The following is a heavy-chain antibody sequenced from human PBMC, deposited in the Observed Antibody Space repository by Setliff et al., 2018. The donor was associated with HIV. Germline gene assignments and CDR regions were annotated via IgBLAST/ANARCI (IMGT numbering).Heavy chain of an antibody. CDR1: GGSFSDYY. J-gene: IGHJ6*03. CDR3: ARVGQLLLGDYFYMDV. CDR2: INHSGST. Sequence: SETLSLTCAVYGGSFSDYYWSWIRQPSGKGLEWIGEINHSGSTNYNPSLKSRVTMSVDKSKNQFSLRLTSVTAADTAVYYCARVGQLLLGDYFYMDVWGKGTSVTVSS. V-gene: IGHV4-34*01. D-gene: IGHD2-2*01.